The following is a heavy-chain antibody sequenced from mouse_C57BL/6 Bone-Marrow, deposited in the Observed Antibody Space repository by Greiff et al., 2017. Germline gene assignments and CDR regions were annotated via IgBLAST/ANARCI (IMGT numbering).Heavy chain of an antibody. CDR3: ARGGWYGPWFAY. CDR1: EYEFPSHD. V-gene: IGHV5-2*01. D-gene: IGHD1-2*01. J-gene: IGHJ3*01. Sequence: DVKLVESGGGLVQPGESLKLSCESNEYEFPSHDMSWVRKTPEKRLALVAAINSDGGSTYYPDTMERRFIISRDNTKKTLYLQMSSLRSEDTALYYCARGGWYGPWFAYWGQGTLVTVAA. CDR2: INSDGGST.